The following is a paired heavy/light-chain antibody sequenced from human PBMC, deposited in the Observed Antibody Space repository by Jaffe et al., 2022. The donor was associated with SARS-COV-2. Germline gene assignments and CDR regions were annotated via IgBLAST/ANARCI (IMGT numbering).Heavy chain of an antibody. CDR3: TTDPGVEGKGLWFGELHHFYGMDV. CDR1: GTIVKNAW. Sequence: EVHLVESGGGLVKPGGSLRLSCAASGTIVKNAWLSWVRQAPGKGLEWVGRIESETDGGTTHYAAPVKGRFTISRDESKNTLSLQMNSLKTEDTAVYYCTTDPGVEGKGLWFGELHHFYGMDVWGQGTTVIVSS. CDR2: IESETDGGTT. J-gene: IGHJ6*02. V-gene: IGHV3-15*04. D-gene: IGHD3-10*01.
Light chain of an antibody. Sequence: DIQMTQSPSTLSASVGDRVTITCRASQSISSWLAWYQQKQGKAPKLLIYSASSLQNGVPSRFSGSGSGTEFTLTISSLQPDDFATYYCQQYNGDSPWTFGQGTKVEIK. CDR1: QSISSW. J-gene: IGKJ1*01. CDR2: SAS. CDR3: QQYNGDSPWT. V-gene: IGKV1-5*03.